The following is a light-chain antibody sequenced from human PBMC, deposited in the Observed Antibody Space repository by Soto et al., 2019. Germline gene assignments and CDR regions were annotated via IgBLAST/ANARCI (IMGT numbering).Light chain of an antibody. CDR3: QQYGSSPIT. J-gene: IGKJ5*01. Sequence: EIVLTQSPGTLSLSPGERATLSCRASQSVSSSYLAWYQQKPGQAPSLLIYEASTRAIGIPDRFSGSGSGTDFTLTIGRLEPEDFAVYYCQQYGSSPITFGQGTRLEIK. V-gene: IGKV3-20*01. CDR2: EAS. CDR1: QSVSSSY.